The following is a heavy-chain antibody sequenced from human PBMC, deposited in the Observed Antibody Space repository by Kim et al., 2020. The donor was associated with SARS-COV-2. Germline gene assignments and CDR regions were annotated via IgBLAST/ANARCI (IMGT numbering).Heavy chain of an antibody. CDR3: ARRLDSSGYYSYYYYYGMDV. J-gene: IGHJ6*02. V-gene: IGHV3-11*06. Sequence: FTISRDNAKNSLYLQMNSLRAEDTAVYYCARRLDSSGYYSYYYYYGMDVWGQGTTVTVSS. D-gene: IGHD3-22*01.